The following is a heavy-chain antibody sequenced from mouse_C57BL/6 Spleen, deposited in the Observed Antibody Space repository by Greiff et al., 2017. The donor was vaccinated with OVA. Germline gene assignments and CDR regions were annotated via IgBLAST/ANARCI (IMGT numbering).Heavy chain of an antibody. Sequence: QVQLQQPGAELVKPGASVKMSCKASGYTFTSYWITWVKQRPGQGLEWIGDIYPGSGSPNYNEKFKSKATLTVDTSSSTAYMQLSSLTSEDSAVDDCARAGYYDGSTNWYFDVWGTGTTVTVSS. CDR1: GYTFTSYW. J-gene: IGHJ1*03. D-gene: IGHD1-1*01. CDR2: IYPGSGSP. V-gene: IGHV1-55*01. CDR3: ARAGYYDGSTNWYFDV.